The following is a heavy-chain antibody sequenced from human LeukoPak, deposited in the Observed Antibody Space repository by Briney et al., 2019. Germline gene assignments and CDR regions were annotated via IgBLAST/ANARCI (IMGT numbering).Heavy chain of an antibody. CDR2: FKTNSGQV. D-gene: IGHD4-11*01. CDR3: ARSAPDYTRFDY. CDR1: GFTFSDYA. V-gene: IGHV3-23*01. Sequence: GGSLRLFCVASGFTFSDYAMNWVRQAPGKGLEWVSTFKTNSGQVYYAESVRGRFTISRDNSKNTVYLQMSSLRAEDTALYYCARSAPDYTRFDYWGQGALVTVSP. J-gene: IGHJ4*02.